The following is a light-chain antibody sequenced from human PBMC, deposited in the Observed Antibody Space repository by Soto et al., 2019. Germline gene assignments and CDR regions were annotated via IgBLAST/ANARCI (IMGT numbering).Light chain of an antibody. J-gene: IGLJ3*02. CDR2: TNN. CDR1: SSNIGSRT. Sequence: QSVLTQPPSASGTPGQRVDISCSGSSSNIGSRTVSWYQQLPGTAPKLLIYTNNQRSSGVPDRISGSKSGTSASLAISGLQSDDESTYYCAAWDDSLNGGVFGGGTKLTVL. CDR3: AAWDDSLNGGV. V-gene: IGLV1-44*01.